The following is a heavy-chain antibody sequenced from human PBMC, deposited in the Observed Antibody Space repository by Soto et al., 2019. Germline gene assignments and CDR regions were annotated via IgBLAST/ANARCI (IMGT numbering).Heavy chain of an antibody. CDR1: GFTFSSYG. V-gene: IGHV3-30*18. Sequence: GGSLRLSCAASGFTFSSYGMHWVRQAPGKGLEWVSVISYDGSSKYYADSVKGRFTISRDNSKNTLYLQMNSLRAEDTAVYYCAKDSGITIFGVVTGWYFDYWGQGTLVTVSS. CDR3: AKDSGITIFGVVTGWYFDY. CDR2: ISYDGSSK. D-gene: IGHD3-3*01. J-gene: IGHJ4*02.